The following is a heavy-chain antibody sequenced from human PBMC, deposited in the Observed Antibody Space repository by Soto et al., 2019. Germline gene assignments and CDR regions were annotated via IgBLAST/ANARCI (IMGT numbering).Heavy chain of an antibody. CDR2: ITSGGTVF. Sequence: GGSLRLSCAASGFTFSNNGIHWVRQAPGKGLEWISMITSGGTVFYYADSVRGRFAISRDDTENSLHLQMNSLRVEDTAMYYCARGRYALGVWGQGTTVTVSS. V-gene: IGHV3-21*01. D-gene: IGHD3-9*01. CDR3: ARGRYALGV. CDR1: GFTFSNNG. J-gene: IGHJ6*02.